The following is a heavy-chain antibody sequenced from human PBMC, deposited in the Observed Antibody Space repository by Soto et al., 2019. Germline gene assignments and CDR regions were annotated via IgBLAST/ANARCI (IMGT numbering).Heavy chain of an antibody. CDR1: GFTFSSYE. Sequence: GGSLRLSCAASGFTFSSYEMNWVRQAPGKGLEWVSYISSSGSTIYYADSVKGRFTISRDNAKNSLYLQMNSLRAEDTAVYYCASRAGYSSSWYRAFDIWGQGTWSPSPQ. CDR3: ASRAGYSSSWYRAFDI. D-gene: IGHD6-13*01. CDR2: ISSSGSTI. V-gene: IGHV3-48*03. J-gene: IGHJ3*02.